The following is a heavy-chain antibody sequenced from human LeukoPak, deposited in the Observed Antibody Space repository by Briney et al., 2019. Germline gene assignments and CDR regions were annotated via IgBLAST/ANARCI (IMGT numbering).Heavy chain of an antibody. V-gene: IGHV4-30-2*02. CDR1: GGSISSGGYY. CDR2: IYHSGST. CDR3: ARTGYSSSWYWDRDAFDI. Sequence: PSETLSLTCTVSGGSISSGGYYWSWIRQPPGKGLEWIGYIYHSGSTYYNPSLKSRVTISVDTSKNQFSLKLSSVTAADTAVYYCARTGYSSSWYWDRDAFDIWGQGTMVTVSS. J-gene: IGHJ3*02. D-gene: IGHD6-13*01.